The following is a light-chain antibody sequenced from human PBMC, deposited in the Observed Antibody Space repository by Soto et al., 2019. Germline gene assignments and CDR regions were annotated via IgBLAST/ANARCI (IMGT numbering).Light chain of an antibody. Sequence: DIQMTQSPSSLSASVGDRVTITCRASQSISTYLNWYQQKPGKAPEFLIYSASSLQSGVPSRFSGSXSGTDFTLTINSLQPEDFATDYCQQSYSPPWTFGQGTKVEIK. CDR1: QSISTY. J-gene: IGKJ1*01. CDR3: QQSYSPPWT. CDR2: SAS. V-gene: IGKV1-39*01.